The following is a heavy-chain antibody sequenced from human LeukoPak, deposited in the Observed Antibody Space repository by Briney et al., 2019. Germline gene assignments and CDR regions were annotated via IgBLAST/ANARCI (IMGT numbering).Heavy chain of an antibody. Sequence: GGSLRLSCAASGFTFSSYAMLCVRQAPGKGLEWVAVISYDGSNKYYADSVKGRFTISRDNYKNTLYLQMNSLRAEDTAVYYCARTNTNYDFWSGIDYWGQGTLVTVSS. D-gene: IGHD3-3*01. V-gene: IGHV3-30*16. J-gene: IGHJ4*02. CDR2: ISYDGSNK. CDR3: ARTNTNYDFWSGIDY. CDR1: GFTFSSYA.